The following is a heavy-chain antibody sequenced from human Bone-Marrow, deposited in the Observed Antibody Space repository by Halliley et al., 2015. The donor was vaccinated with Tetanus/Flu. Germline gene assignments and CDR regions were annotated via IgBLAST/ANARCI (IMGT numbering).Heavy chain of an antibody. J-gene: IGHJ6*02. CDR2: ISSSSTCT. CDR3: ARELCTSTSCYSFYSYGLDV. V-gene: IGHV3-21*01. D-gene: IGHD2-2*01. Sequence: SLRLSCAASGFTFSIYSMTWVRQAPGKGLEWVSSISSSSTCTYYADSMKGRFTISRDNAKNSLYLQMNSLRAEDTAVYYCARELCTSTSCYSFYSYGLDVWGQGTTVTVSS. CDR1: GFTFSIYS.